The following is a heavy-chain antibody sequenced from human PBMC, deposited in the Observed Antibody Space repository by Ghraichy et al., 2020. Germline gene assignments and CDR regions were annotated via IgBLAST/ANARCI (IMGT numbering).Heavy chain of an antibody. D-gene: IGHD3-9*01. V-gene: IGHV4-59*01. CDR1: GGSISSYY. CDR2: IYYSGST. J-gene: IGHJ2*01. Sequence: SETLSLTCTVSGGSISSYYWSWIRQPPGKGLEWIGYIYYSGSTNYNPSLKSRVTISVDTSKNQFSLKLSSVTAADTAVYYCARLEAYYDILTGSDWYFDLWGRGTLVTVSS. CDR3: ARLEAYYDILTGSDWYFDL.